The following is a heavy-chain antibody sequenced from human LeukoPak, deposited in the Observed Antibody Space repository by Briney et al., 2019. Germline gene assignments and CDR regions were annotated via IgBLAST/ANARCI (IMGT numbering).Heavy chain of an antibody. Sequence: SETLSLTCTVSGGSISSSSYYWGWIRQPPGKGLEWIGSIYYSGSTYYNPSLKSRVTISVDTSKNQFSLKLSSVTAADTAVYYCARDVAQAGGWYAFDPWGQGTLVTVSS. CDR2: IYYSGST. CDR1: GGSISSSSYY. D-gene: IGHD6-19*01. V-gene: IGHV4-39*07. J-gene: IGHJ5*02. CDR3: ARDVAQAGGWYAFDP.